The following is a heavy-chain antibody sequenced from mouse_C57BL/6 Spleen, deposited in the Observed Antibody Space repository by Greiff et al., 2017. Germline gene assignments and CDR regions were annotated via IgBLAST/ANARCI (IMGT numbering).Heavy chain of an antibody. Sequence: QVQLQQSGAELVRPGASVTLSCKASGYTFTDYEMHWVKQTPVHGLEWIGAIDPETGGTAYNQKFKGKAILTADKSSSTAYMELRSLTSEDSAVYYCTYSTTLVASYYFDYWGQGTTLTVSS. CDR2: IDPETGGT. CDR1: GYTFTDYE. J-gene: IGHJ2*01. D-gene: IGHD1-1*01. V-gene: IGHV1-15*01. CDR3: TYSTTLVASYYFDY.